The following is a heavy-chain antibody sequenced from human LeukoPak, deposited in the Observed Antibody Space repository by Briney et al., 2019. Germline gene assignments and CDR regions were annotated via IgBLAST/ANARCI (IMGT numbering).Heavy chain of an antibody. J-gene: IGHJ5*02. D-gene: IGHD6-19*01. Sequence: PGGSLRLSCAASGFTFSSYWMSWVRQAPGKGLEWVANIKQDGSEKYYVDSVKGRFTISRDNAKNSLYLQMNSLRAEDTAVYYCARGVPGGSGWSLFDPWGQGTLVTVSS. CDR1: GFTFSSYW. V-gene: IGHV3-7*01. CDR2: IKQDGSEK. CDR3: ARGVPGGSGWSLFDP.